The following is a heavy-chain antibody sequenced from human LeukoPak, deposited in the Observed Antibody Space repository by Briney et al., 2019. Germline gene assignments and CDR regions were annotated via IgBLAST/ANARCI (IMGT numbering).Heavy chain of an antibody. J-gene: IGHJ4*02. V-gene: IGHV3-30-3*01. CDR1: GFTFSSYA. CDR3: ARGGLLPYYFDY. CDR2: ISYDGSNK. D-gene: IGHD3-16*01. Sequence: AGGSLRLSCAASGFTFSSYAMHWVRQAPGKGLEWVAVISYDGSNKYYADSVKGRFTISRDNSKNTLYLQMNSLRAEDTAVYYCARGGLLPYYFDYWGQGTLVTVSS.